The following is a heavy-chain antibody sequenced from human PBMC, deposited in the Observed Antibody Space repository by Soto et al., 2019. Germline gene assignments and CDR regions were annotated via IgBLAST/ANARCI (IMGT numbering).Heavy chain of an antibody. Sequence: PGGSLRLSCSASGFTFSSYAMHWVRQAPGKGLEYVSAISSNGGSTYYADSVKGRFTISRDNSKNTLYLQMSSLRAEDTAVYYCVKDLALAAAGHDFDYWGQGTLVTVSS. CDR1: GFTFSSYA. V-gene: IGHV3-64D*06. CDR2: ISSNGGST. J-gene: IGHJ4*02. CDR3: VKDLALAAAGHDFDY. D-gene: IGHD6-13*01.